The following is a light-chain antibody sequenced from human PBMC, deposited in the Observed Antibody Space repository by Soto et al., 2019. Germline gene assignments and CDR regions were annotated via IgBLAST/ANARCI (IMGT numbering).Light chain of an antibody. Sequence: DIQMTQSPSTLSGSVGDRVTITCRASQTISSWLAWYQQKPGEAPKLLIYKASTLKSGVPSRFSGSGSGTEFTLTISSLQPDDFATYYCQHYNSYSEAFGQGTKG. CDR1: QTISSW. V-gene: IGKV1-5*03. CDR2: KAS. CDR3: QHYNSYSEA. J-gene: IGKJ1*01.